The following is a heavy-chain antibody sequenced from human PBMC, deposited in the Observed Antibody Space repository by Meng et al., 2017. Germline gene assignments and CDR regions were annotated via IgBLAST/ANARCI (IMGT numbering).Heavy chain of an antibody. CDR2: IYYSGST. J-gene: IGHJ4*02. CDR3: ASVVRGVINFDY. V-gene: IGHV4-31*03. CDR1: SGSISSGGYY. D-gene: IGHD3-10*02. Sequence: QVQRLESCPRPVKPSQTLSLTCTVSSGSISSGGYYWSWIRQHPGKGLEWIGYIYYSGSTYYNPSLKSRVTISVDTSKNQFSLKLSSVTAADTAVYYCASVVRGVINFDYWGQGTLVTVSS.